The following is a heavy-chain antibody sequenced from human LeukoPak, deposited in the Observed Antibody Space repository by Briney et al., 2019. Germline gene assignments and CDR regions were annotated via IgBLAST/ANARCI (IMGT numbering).Heavy chain of an antibody. CDR2: IYSGGST. Sequence: TGGSLRLSCAASGFTVSSNYMSWVRQAPGKGLEWVSVIYSGGSTYYADSVKGRFTISRDNSKNTLYLQMNSLRAEDTAVYYCARTQPDIVLMVYASHYGMDVWGQGTTVTVSS. D-gene: IGHD2-8*01. V-gene: IGHV3-66*01. J-gene: IGHJ6*02. CDR3: ARTQPDIVLMVYASHYGMDV. CDR1: GFTVSSNY.